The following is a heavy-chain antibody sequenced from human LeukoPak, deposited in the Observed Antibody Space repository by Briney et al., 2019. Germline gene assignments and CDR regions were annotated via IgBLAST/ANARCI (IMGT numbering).Heavy chain of an antibody. J-gene: IGHJ4*02. Sequence: GASVKVSCKASGYTSTSYYVHWLRQAPGQGLEWVGWINPNTGGTDYAQGFRARVTFTADTSIGTAYMEVSRLKSDDTAMFYCAIRPVNSVSDGFYRGQGTLVTVSS. CDR2: INPNTGGT. V-gene: IGHV1-2*02. D-gene: IGHD2/OR15-2a*01. CDR1: GYTSTSYY. CDR3: AIRPVNSVSDGFY.